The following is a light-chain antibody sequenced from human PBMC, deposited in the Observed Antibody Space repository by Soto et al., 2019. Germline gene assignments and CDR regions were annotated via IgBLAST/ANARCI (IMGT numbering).Light chain of an antibody. Sequence: EIVLTQSPGTLSLSPGERAALSCRASQSVSSSYLAWYQQKPGQAPRLLIYDASNRATGIPDRFSGSGSGTDFTLTISRLELEDFAVYYCQQYSNSPGTFGQGTKVEIK. J-gene: IGKJ1*01. V-gene: IGKV3-20*01. CDR3: QQYSNSPGT. CDR1: QSVSSSY. CDR2: DAS.